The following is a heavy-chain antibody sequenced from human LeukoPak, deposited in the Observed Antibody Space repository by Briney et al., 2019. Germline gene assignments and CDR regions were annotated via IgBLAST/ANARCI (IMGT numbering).Heavy chain of an antibody. CDR3: ARVGTTADFDY. CDR1: GDSISSGDYY. J-gene: IGHJ4*02. Sequence: SETLSLTCTASGDSISSGDYYWSWIRQPAGKGLEWIGRISSSGSTNYNPSLKSRATLSVDMSKNQFSLKLTSVTAADTAVYYCARVGTTADFDYWGQGILVTVSS. V-gene: IGHV4-61*02. CDR2: ISSSGST. D-gene: IGHD7-27*01.